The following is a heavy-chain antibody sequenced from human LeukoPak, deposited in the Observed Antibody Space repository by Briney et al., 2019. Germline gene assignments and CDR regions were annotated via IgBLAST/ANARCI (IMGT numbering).Heavy chain of an antibody. CDR1: GGTFSSYG. V-gene: IGHV1-18*01. D-gene: IGHD6-6*01. J-gene: IGHJ6*02. CDR2: ISAYNGNT. Sequence: ASVKVSCKASGGTFSSYGISWVRQAPGQGLEWMGWISAYNGNTNYAQKLQGRVTMTTDTSTSTAYMELRSLRSDDTAVYYCAGIEYSSSSFYYGMDVWGQGTTVTVSS. CDR3: AGIEYSSSSFYYGMDV.